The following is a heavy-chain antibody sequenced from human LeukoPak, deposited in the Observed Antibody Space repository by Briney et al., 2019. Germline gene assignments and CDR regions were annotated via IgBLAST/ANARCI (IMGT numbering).Heavy chain of an antibody. D-gene: IGHD3-16*02. CDR3: ARASRRRGGVIVHFDY. J-gene: IGHJ4*02. CDR2: IYYSGST. CDR1: GGSISSYY. V-gene: IGHV4-59*01. Sequence: MPSETLSLTCTVSGGSISSYYWSWIRQPPGEGLEWIGYIYYSGSTNYNPSLKSRVTISVDTSKNQFSLKLSSVTAADTAVYYCARASRRRGGVIVHFDYWGQGTLVTVSS.